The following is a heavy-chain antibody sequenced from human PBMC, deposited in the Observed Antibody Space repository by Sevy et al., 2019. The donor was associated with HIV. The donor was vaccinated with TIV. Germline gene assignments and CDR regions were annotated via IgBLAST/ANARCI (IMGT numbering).Heavy chain of an antibody. CDR1: AINIRDYW. Sequence: GGSLRLSCEASAINIRDYWMTWVRQAPGKGLEWVANINPDGSKIYYADSVKGRFTISRDYAKNSVFLQMTSLRAEDTAVYYCVRAIQLAASYWGQGMLVTVSS. CDR3: VRAIQLAASY. J-gene: IGHJ4*02. V-gene: IGHV3-7*02. CDR2: INPDGSKI. D-gene: IGHD2-15*01.